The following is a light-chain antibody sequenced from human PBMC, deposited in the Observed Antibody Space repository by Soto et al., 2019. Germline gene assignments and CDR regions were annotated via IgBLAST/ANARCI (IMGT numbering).Light chain of an antibody. CDR2: EAS. Sequence: EIVLTQSPATLSLSPGERATLSCRASESVSTFLAWYQQKPGQAPRLLIYEASSRATGIPARFSGGGSGTVFTLTISRLEPEEFAVYYCQQRINWPLTFGQGTKVEI. J-gene: IGKJ1*01. CDR1: ESVSTF. V-gene: IGKV3-11*01. CDR3: QQRINWPLT.